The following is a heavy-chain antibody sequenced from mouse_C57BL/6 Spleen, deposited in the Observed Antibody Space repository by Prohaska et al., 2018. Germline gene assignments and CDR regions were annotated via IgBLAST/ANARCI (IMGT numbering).Heavy chain of an antibody. D-gene: IGHD1-1*01. V-gene: IGHV1-18*01. J-gene: IGHJ4*01. Sequence: HGKSLEWFGDINPNNGGTIYNQKFKGKATLTVDKYYSTAYMELRSLTSEDTAVYYCARSGFVTTVVATDAMDYWGQGTSVTVAS. CDR2: INPNNGGT. CDR3: ARSGFVTTVVATDAMDY.